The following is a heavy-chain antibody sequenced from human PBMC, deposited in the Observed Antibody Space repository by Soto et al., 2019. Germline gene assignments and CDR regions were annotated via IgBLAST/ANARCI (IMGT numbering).Heavy chain of an antibody. J-gene: IGHJ4*02. CDR3: AKDTNLRYFDWSVFDY. Sequence: GGSLRLSCAASGFTFSSYGMHWVRQAPGKGLEWVAVISYDGSNKYYADSVKGRFTISRDNSKNTLYLQMNSLRAEDTAVYYCAKDTNLRYFDWSVFDYWGQGTLVTVSS. CDR2: ISYDGSNK. V-gene: IGHV3-30*18. CDR1: GFTFSSYG. D-gene: IGHD3-9*01.